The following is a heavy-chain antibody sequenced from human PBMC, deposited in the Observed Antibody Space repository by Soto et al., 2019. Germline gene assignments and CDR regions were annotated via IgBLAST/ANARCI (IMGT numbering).Heavy chain of an antibody. CDR3: ARKGGGYRFDY. CDR2: IYYSGST. D-gene: IGHD1-26*01. V-gene: IGHV4-59*01. Sequence: SETLSLTCTVSGGSISSYYWSWIRQPPGKGLEWIGYIYYSGSTNYNPSLKSRVTISVDTSKNQISLRLTSVTAADTAVYYCARKGGGYRFDYWGQGNLVTVSS. CDR1: GGSISSYY. J-gene: IGHJ4*02.